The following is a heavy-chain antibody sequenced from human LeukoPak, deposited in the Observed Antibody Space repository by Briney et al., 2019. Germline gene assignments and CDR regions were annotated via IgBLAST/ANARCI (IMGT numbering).Heavy chain of an antibody. Sequence: GGSLRLSCAASGFTFSSYAMHWVRQAPGKGLEWVAVISHDGSNKYYADSVKGRFAISRDNSKNTLYLQMNSLRAEDTAVYYCARDRVLYYYYGMDVWGQGTTVTVSS. J-gene: IGHJ6*02. CDR1: GFTFSSYA. CDR2: ISHDGSNK. CDR3: ARDRVLYYYYGMDV. V-gene: IGHV3-30*09. D-gene: IGHD6-13*01.